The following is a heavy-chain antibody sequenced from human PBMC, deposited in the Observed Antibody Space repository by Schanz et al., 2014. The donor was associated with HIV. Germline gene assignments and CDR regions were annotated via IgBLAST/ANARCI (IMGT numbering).Heavy chain of an antibody. CDR1: GFTFSNYA. D-gene: IGHD2-15*01. Sequence: QVQLVESGGGVVQPGRSLRLSCAVSGFTFSNYAMHWVRQAPGKGLEGGAVISYDGNNKYYADSVKGRFTISRDNSKNTLYLQINSLRAEDTAVYYCARGGIWEWDQPDFDYWGQGTLVTVSS. J-gene: IGHJ4*02. V-gene: IGHV3-30-3*01. CDR3: ARGGIWEWDQPDFDY. CDR2: ISYDGNNK.